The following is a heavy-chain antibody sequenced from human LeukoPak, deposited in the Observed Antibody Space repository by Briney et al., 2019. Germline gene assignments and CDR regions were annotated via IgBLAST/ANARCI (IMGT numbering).Heavy chain of an antibody. CDR2: INPNSGGT. D-gene: IGHD5-18*01. CDR3: AREGYSYGYGFDY. V-gene: IGHV1-2*02. CDR1: GYTFTGYY. Sequence: ASVKVSCKTSGYTFTGYYVHWVRQAPGQGLEWMGWINPNSGGTNYAQKFQGRVTMTRDTSISTANMELSSLRSEDTAVYYCAREGYSYGYGFDYWGQGTLVTVSS. J-gene: IGHJ4*02.